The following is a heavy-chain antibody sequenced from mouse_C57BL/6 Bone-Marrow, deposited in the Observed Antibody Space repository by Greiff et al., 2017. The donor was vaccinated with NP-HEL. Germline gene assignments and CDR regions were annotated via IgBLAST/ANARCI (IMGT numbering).Heavy chain of an antibody. J-gene: IGHJ3*01. CDR2: IHPNSGST. Sequence: QVQLQQPGAELVKPGASVKLSCKASGYTFTSYWMHWVKQRPGQGLEWIGIIHPNSGSTNYNEKFKSKATLTVDKSSSTAYMQLSSLTSEDSAVYYCARQRKLRSSFAYWGQGTLVTVSA. D-gene: IGHD1-1*01. V-gene: IGHV1-64*01. CDR1: GYTFTSYW. CDR3: ARQRKLRSSFAY.